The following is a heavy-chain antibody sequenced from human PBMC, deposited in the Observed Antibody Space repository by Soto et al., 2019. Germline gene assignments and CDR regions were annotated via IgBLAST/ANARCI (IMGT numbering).Heavy chain of an antibody. D-gene: IGHD3-22*01. V-gene: IGHV3-30*18. CDR3: VKDYYDSSGGYFDL. J-gene: IGHJ4*02. CDR1: GFPFSSYG. CDR2: VSYDRSNK. Sequence: QVQLVESGGGVVQPGRSLRLSCAASGFPFSSYGMHLVRQAPGKGLEWVAAVSYDRSNKYYADPVKGRFTISRDNSKNTLYLQMNSLRAEDTAVYYCVKDYYDSSGGYFDLWGQGTLVTVSS.